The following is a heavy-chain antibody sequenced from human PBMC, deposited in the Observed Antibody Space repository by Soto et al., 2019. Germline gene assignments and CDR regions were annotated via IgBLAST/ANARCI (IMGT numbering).Heavy chain of an antibody. CDR2: ISSSSGTI. Sequence: EVQLVESGGGLVQPGGSLRLSCVASGFTFSRYSLNWVRQAPGKGLEWVSYISSSSGTIYYADSVKGRFTISRDNAENSLYLQMTSLRDDDTAVYYCAREDPWSANADDMDVWGQGTTVTVSS. CDR3: AREDPWSANADDMDV. V-gene: IGHV3-48*02. J-gene: IGHJ6*02. CDR1: GFTFSRYS. D-gene: IGHD3-3*01.